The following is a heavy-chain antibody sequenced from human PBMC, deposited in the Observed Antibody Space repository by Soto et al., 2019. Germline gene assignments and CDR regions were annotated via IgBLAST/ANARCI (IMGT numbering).Heavy chain of an antibody. J-gene: IGHJ6*02. CDR2: ISTWNGDR. CDR3: MRETGVGAYGPATNGMEV. D-gene: IGHD3-16*01. Sequence: QVQLVQSGVEVKKPGASVEVSCKASGYSFTTYGISWVRQAPGRGLEWMGWISTWNGDRIYAQKIQGRVTMTTDTSPTTAKMERRGLTSDGTAVYSCMRETGVGAYGPATNGMEVWGQGTTVTVSS. V-gene: IGHV1-18*01. CDR1: GYSFTTYG.